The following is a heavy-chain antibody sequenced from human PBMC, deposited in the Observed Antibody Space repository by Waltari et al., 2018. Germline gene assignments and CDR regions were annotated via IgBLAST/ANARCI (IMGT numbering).Heavy chain of an antibody. Sequence: QLQLQESGPGLVKPSETLSLTCTVSGGSISSSSYYWGWIRQPPGKGLEWIGSIYYSGGTYYNPPLKSRVTIAVDTSKNQFSLKLSSVTAADTAVYYCARPLQSYYDFWSGLRPDYYFDYWGQGTLVTVSS. D-gene: IGHD3-3*01. J-gene: IGHJ4*02. CDR1: GGSISSSSYY. CDR2: IYYSGGT. CDR3: ARPLQSYYDFWSGLRPDYYFDY. V-gene: IGHV4-39*01.